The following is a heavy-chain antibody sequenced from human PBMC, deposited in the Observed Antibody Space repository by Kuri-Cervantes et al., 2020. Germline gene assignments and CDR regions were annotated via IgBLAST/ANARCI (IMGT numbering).Heavy chain of an antibody. CDR3: ARVGRSSWNDFAFDI. J-gene: IGHJ3*02. Sequence: GSLRLSCTVSGGPISSYYWSWIRQPPVKGLEWIGYIYYSGSTNYNPSLKSRVTISVDTFKNQFSLKLSSVTGADTAVYYCARVGRSSWNDFAFDIWGQGTMVTVSS. D-gene: IGHD1-1*01. V-gene: IGHV4-59*12. CDR1: GGPISSYY. CDR2: IYYSGST.